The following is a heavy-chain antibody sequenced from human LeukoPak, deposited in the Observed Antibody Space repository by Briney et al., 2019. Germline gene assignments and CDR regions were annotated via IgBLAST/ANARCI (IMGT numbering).Heavy chain of an antibody. CDR1: GVSISSHY. CDR3: VRDTAIFEY. D-gene: IGHD5-18*01. CDR2: IFNRGST. J-gene: IGHJ4*02. V-gene: IGHV4-59*11. Sequence: SETLSLTCTVSGVSISSHYWSWIRQSPGKGLEWIGYIFNRGSTSYSPSLKSRVTMSVDASKNQFSLKLSSVTAADTAVYYCVRDTAIFEYWGQGTLVSVSS.